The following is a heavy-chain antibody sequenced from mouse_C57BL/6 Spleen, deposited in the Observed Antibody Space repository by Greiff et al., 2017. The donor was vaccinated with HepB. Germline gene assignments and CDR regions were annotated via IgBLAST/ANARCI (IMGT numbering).Heavy chain of an antibody. Sequence: EVQLVESGGDLVKPGGSLKLSCAASGFTFSSYGMSWVRQTPDKRLEWVATISSVGSYTYYPDSVKGRITISRDNAKNTLYLQMSSLKSEDTAMYYCARPITAVVVWYYFDYWGQGTTLTVSS. CDR3: ARPITAVVVWYYFDY. J-gene: IGHJ2*01. CDR2: ISSVGSYT. D-gene: IGHD1-1*01. CDR1: GFTFSSYG. V-gene: IGHV5-6*01.